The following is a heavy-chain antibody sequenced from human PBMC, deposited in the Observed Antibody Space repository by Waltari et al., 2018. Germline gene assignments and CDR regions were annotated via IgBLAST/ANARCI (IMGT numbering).Heavy chain of an antibody. J-gene: IGHJ4*02. CDR1: GGSISSGGYY. CDR2: ISWNSGSI. CDR3: AKDAGD. D-gene: IGHD3-10*01. Sequence: VQLQESGPGLVKPSQTLSLTCTVSGGSISSGGYYWSWIRQHPGKGLEWVSGISWNSGSIGYADSVKGRFTISRDNAKNSLYLQMNSLRAEDTALYYCAKDAGDWGQGTLVTVSS. V-gene: IGHV3-9*01.